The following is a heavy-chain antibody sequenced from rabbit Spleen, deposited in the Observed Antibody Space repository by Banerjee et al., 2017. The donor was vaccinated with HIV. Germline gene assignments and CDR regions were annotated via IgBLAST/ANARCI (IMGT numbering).Heavy chain of an antibody. Sequence: QQQLEESGGGLVKPGGTLTLTCTASGFSFSDIFYMCWVRQAPGKGLEWIACIDTGDGDTYFANWAKGRFTISKTSSTTVTLQMTSLTAADTATYFCARNYVNVFDPWGPGTLVTVS. CDR2: IDTGDGDT. V-gene: IGHV1S45*01. CDR3: ARNYVNVFDP. D-gene: IGHD1-1*01. CDR1: GFSFSDIFY. J-gene: IGHJ2*01.